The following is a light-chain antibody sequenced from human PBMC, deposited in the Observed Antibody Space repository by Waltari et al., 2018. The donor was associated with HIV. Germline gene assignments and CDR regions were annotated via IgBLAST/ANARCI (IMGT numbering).Light chain of an antibody. CDR3: SSYGDSLRVL. Sequence: QSALTQPPSASGSLGQSVTISCTGSSSDIGAYDFVSWFQQHPHSAPKLLLYEVTRRPSTFSGRFSGSRSGNTAFLTFAGLQPDDEATYFCSSYGDSLRVLFGGGTNVTVL. CDR1: SSDIGAYDF. CDR2: EVT. J-gene: IGLJ3*02. V-gene: IGLV2-8*01.